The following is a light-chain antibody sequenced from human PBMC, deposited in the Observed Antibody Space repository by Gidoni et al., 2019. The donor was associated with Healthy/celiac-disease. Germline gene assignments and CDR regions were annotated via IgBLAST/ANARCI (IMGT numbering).Light chain of an antibody. CDR1: QSVSSSY. V-gene: IGKV3-20*01. CDR2: GAS. Sequence: EIVLTQSPGTLSLSPGERATLSCRASQSVSSSYLAWYLQKPGQAPRLLIYGASSRATGIPARFSGSGSGTDFTLTISRLEPEDFAVYYCQQYGSSPPWTFGQGTKVEIK. J-gene: IGKJ1*01. CDR3: QQYGSSPPWT.